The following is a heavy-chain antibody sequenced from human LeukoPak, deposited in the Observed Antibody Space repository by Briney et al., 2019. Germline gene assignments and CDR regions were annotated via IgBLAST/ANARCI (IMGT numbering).Heavy chain of an antibody. Sequence: HPGGSLRLSCAASGFTFSSYGMHWVRQAPGKGLEWVAFIRYDGSNKYYADSVKGRFTISRDNSKNTLYLQMNSLRAEDTAVYYCATLTSSWLDYWGQGTLVTVSS. V-gene: IGHV3-30*02. CDR1: GFTFSSYG. CDR2: IRYDGSNK. D-gene: IGHD6-13*01. CDR3: ATLTSSWLDY. J-gene: IGHJ4*02.